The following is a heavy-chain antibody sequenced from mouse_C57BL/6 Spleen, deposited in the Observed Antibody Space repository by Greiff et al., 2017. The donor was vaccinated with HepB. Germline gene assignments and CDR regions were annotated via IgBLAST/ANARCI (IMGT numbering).Heavy chain of an antibody. V-gene: IGHV14-3*01. J-gene: IGHJ2*01. Sequence: EVKLQESVAELVRPGASVKLSCTASGFNIKNTYMHWVKQRPEQGLEWIGRIDPANGNTKYAPKFQGKATITADTSSNTAYLQLSSLTSEDTAIYYCARIYDYGGGYFDYWGQGTTLTVSS. CDR1: GFNIKNTY. D-gene: IGHD2-4*01. CDR3: ARIYDYGGGYFDY. CDR2: IDPANGNT.